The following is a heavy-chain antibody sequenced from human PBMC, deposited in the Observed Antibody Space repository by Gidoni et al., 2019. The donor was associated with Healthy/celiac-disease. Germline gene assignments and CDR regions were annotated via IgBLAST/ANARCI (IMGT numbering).Heavy chain of an antibody. Sequence: VQLQQWGAGLLTPSETLSLTCAVYGGSFSGYYWSWIRQPPGKGLEWIGEINHSGSTNYNPSLKSRVTISVDTSKNQFSLKLSAVTAADTAVYYCARDLWFGALRWFDPWGQGTLVTVSS. CDR2: INHSGST. D-gene: IGHD3-10*01. CDR1: GGSFSGYY. V-gene: IGHV4-34*01. J-gene: IGHJ5*02. CDR3: ARDLWFGALRWFDP.